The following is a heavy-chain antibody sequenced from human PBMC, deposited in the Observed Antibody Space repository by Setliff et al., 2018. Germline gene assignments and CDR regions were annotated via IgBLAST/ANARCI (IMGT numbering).Heavy chain of an antibody. D-gene: IGHD6-19*01. J-gene: IGHJ6*03. V-gene: IGHV4-4*07. CDR3: AREQWLDPPGYYYMDV. Sequence: SETLSLTCTVSGGSIENYYWSWIWQPAGKGLEWIGRIYTSGSTNYNPSLKSRVTMSIDTSKNQFSLKLNSVTAADMAVYYCAREQWLDPPGYYYMDVWAKGTTVTVSS. CDR1: GGSIENYY. CDR2: IYTSGST.